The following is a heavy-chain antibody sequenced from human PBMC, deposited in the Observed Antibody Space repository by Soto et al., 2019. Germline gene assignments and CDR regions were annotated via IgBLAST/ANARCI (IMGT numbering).Heavy chain of an antibody. V-gene: IGHV1-18*01. D-gene: IGHD3-10*01. CDR1: GYTFTSYG. CDR3: ARDRPQLLWFGNNYYYGMDV. CDR2: ISAYNGNT. J-gene: IGHJ6*02. Sequence: ASVKVSCKASGYTFTSYGINWVRQAPGQGLEWMGWISAYNGNTNYAQKLQGRVTMTTDTSTSTAYMELRSLRSDDTAVYYCARDRPQLLWFGNNYYYGMDVWGQGTTVTVSS.